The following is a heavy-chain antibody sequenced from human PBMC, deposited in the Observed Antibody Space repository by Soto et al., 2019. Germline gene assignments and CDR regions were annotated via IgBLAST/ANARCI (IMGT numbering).Heavy chain of an antibody. V-gene: IGHV1-46*01. CDR3: ARDPYSSSSGLDYYYYYGMDV. CDR2: INPSGGST. Sequence: QVQLVQSGAEVKKPGASVKVSCKASGYTFTSYYMHWVRQAPGQGLEWMGIINPSGGSTSYAQKFQGRVTMTRDTSTSTVYMELSSLRSEDTAVYYCARDPYSSSSGLDYYYYYGMDVWGQGTTVTVSS. CDR1: GYTFTSYY. J-gene: IGHJ6*02. D-gene: IGHD6-6*01.